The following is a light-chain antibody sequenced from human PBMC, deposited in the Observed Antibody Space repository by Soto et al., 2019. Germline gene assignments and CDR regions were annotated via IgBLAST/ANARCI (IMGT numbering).Light chain of an antibody. CDR3: MQNTHWPIT. Sequence: DVVMTQSPLSLPVTLGQPASISCRSSQSLLYSDGNTYLNWFQQRPGQSPRRLIYKVSNRDSGVPDRFSGSGSGTDFPLKISRVEAEDVGVYYCMQNTHWPITFGQGTRLEIK. CDR2: KVS. CDR1: QSLLYSDGNTY. V-gene: IGKV2-30*01. J-gene: IGKJ5*01.